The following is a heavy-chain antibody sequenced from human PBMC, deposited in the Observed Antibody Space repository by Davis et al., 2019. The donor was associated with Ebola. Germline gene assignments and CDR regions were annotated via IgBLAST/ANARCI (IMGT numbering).Heavy chain of an antibody. CDR2: INPNSGGT. J-gene: IGHJ5*02. V-gene: IGHV1-2*02. CDR1: GYTFTGYY. D-gene: IGHD3-22*01. Sequence: ASVKVSCKASGYTFTGYYMHWVRQAPGQGLEWMGWINPNSGGTNYAQKFQGRVTMTRDTSISTAYMELSRLRSDDTAVYYCARIRNYYDSSGYPWGQGTLVTVSS. CDR3: ARIRNYYDSSGYP.